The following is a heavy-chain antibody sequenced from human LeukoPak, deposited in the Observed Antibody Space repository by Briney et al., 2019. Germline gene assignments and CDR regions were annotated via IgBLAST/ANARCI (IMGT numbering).Heavy chain of an antibody. Sequence: ASVKVSGKASGYTVTGYYMHWVRQAPGQGLEWMGWINPNSGGTNYAQEFQGRVTMTRDTSISTAYMELSRLRSDDTAVYYCARDYGPIVVVPAAEMDVWGKGTTVTVSS. CDR3: ARDYGPIVVVPAAEMDV. CDR2: INPNSGGT. D-gene: IGHD2-2*01. V-gene: IGHV1-2*02. CDR1: GYTVTGYY. J-gene: IGHJ6*04.